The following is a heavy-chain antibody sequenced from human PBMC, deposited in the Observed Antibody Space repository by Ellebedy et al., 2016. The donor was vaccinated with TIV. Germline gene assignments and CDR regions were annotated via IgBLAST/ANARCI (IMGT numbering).Heavy chain of an antibody. V-gene: IGHV1-3*04. J-gene: IGHJ6*02. CDR3: ATRVWQDPMDV. CDR1: GHLFTTYG. Sequence: ASVKVSCXASGHLFTTYGIHWVRQAPGQRLEWMGWFNTGNGNTKYSQRLQGRVTITRDTSATTAYMELSGLMSEDTAVYYCATRVWQDPMDVWGQGTTVTVSS. CDR2: FNTGNGNT. D-gene: IGHD2-21*01.